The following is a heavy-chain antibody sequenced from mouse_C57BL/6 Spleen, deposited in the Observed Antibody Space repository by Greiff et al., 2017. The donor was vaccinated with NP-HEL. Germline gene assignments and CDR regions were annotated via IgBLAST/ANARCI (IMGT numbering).Heavy chain of an antibody. CDR3: ARTTMGGYFDV. D-gene: IGHD2-1*01. CDR2: ISGGGGNT. J-gene: IGHJ1*03. V-gene: IGHV5-9*01. CDR1: GFTFSSYT. Sequence: EVKVVESGGGLVKPGGSLKLSCAASGFTFSSYTMSWVRQTPEKRLEWVATISGGGGNTYYPDSVKGRFTISRDNAKNTLYLQMSSLRSEDTALYYCARTTMGGYFDVWGTGTTVTVSS.